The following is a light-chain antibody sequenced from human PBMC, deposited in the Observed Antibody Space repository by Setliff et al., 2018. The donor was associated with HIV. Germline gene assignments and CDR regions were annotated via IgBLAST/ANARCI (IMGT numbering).Light chain of an antibody. Sequence: EIVLTQSPGTLSLSPGERATLSCRASQSFSTSYLAWYQQKPGQAPRLLIYGASSRATGIPDRFSGSGSGTDFTLTISRLEPEDFAVYYCQQYASSPFTFGGGTKVDNK. CDR2: GAS. CDR3: QQYASSPFT. J-gene: IGKJ4*01. CDR1: QSFSTSY. V-gene: IGKV3-20*01.